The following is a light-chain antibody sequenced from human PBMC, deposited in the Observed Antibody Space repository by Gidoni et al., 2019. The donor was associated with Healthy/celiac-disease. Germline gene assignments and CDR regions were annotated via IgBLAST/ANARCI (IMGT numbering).Light chain of an antibody. V-gene: IGKV1-33*01. J-gene: IGKJ5*01. CDR2: DAS. Sequence: DIQMTQSTSSLSASVGDRVTITCQASQDISNYLNWYQQKPGKAPKLLLYDASNLETGVPSRFSGSGSGTDFTFTISSLQPEDIATYYCQQYDNLPITFGQGTRLEIK. CDR3: QQYDNLPIT. CDR1: QDISNY.